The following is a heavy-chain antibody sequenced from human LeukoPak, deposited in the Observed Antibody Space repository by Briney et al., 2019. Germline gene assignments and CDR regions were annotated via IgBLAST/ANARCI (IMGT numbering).Heavy chain of an antibody. CDR2: INHSGST. V-gene: IGHV4-61*09. J-gene: IGHJ5*02. Sequence: SQTLSLTCTVSGGSISSGSYYWSWIRQPAGKGLEWIGEINHSGSTNYNPSLKSRVTISVDPSKNQFSLKLTSVTAADTAVYYCARGRYYYGLGSYGWFDPWGQGTLVTVSS. CDR1: GGSISSGSYY. CDR3: ARGRYYYGLGSYGWFDP. D-gene: IGHD3-10*01.